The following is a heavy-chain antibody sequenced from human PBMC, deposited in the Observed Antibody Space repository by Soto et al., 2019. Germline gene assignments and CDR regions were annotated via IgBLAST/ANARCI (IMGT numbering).Heavy chain of an antibody. J-gene: IGHJ6*02. V-gene: IGHV4-30-4*01. CDR2: IYHTGNN. CDR1: GGSVNTGDNY. Sequence: HVQLHQSGPRLVKPSQTLSLECSVIGGSVNTGDNYWRWVRQSPGRGLEWIGYIYHTGNNFYNPALENRVTMSVDASKNQFSLTLTSVTAADTAVYFCAREPLDGMDVWGQGTNVTVSS. CDR3: AREPLDGMDV.